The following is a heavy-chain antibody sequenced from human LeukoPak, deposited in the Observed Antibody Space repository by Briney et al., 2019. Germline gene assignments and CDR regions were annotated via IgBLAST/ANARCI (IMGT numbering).Heavy chain of an antibody. CDR2: IYTSGST. Sequence: SETLSLTCTVSGGSISSGSYYWSWIRQPAGKGLEWIGRIYTSGSTNYNPSLKSRVTMSVDASKNQFSLKLSSVTAADTAVYYCASVDLLKDAFDIWGQGTMVTVSS. CDR3: ASVDLLKDAFDI. V-gene: IGHV4-61*02. D-gene: IGHD3-10*01. CDR1: GGSISSGSYY. J-gene: IGHJ3*02.